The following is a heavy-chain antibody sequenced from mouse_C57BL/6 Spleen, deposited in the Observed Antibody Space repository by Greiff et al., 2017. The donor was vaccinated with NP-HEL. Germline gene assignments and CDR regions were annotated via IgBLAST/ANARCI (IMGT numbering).Heavy chain of an antibody. D-gene: IGHD2-5*01. CDR1: GYTFTSYW. Sequence: QVQLQQPGAELVKPGASVKLSCKASGYTFTSYWMQWVKQRPGQGLEWIGELDPSDSSTNYNQKFKGKATLTVDTSSSTAYMQRSSLTSEDSAVYYCARRAYYSNYEGNYYAMDYWGQGTSVTVSS. J-gene: IGHJ4*01. V-gene: IGHV1-50*01. CDR3: ARRAYYSNYEGNYYAMDY. CDR2: LDPSDSST.